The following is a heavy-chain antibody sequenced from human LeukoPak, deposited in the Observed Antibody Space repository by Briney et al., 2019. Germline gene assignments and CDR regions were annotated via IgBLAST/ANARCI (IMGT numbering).Heavy chain of an antibody. J-gene: IGHJ4*02. D-gene: IGHD1-1*01. CDR3: ARAGNNWSFDY. Sequence: GGSLRLSCAASGFTFSSYGMHWVRQAPGKGLEWVAVISYDGNNKYYVDSVKGRFTISRDNSRNTLYLQMNSLRPEDTAVYYCARAGNNWSFDYWGQGTLVTVSS. V-gene: IGHV3-30*03. CDR1: GFTFSSYG. CDR2: ISYDGNNK.